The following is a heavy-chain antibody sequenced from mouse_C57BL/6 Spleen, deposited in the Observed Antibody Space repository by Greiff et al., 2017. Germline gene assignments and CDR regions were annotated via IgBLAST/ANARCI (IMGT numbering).Heavy chain of an antibody. CDR2: IDPENGDT. CDR3: TTWDTTVVATQYFDV. V-gene: IGHV14-4*01. CDR1: GFNIKDDY. Sequence: VHVKQSGAELVRPGASVKLSCTASGFNIKDDYMHWVKQRPEQGLEWIGWIDPENGDTEYASKFQGKATITADTSSNTAYLQLSSLTSEDTAVYYCTTWDTTVVATQYFDVWGTGTTVTVSS. D-gene: IGHD1-1*01. J-gene: IGHJ1*03.